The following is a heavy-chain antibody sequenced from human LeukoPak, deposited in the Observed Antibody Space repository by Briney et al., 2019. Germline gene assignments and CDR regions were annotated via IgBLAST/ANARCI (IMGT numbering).Heavy chain of an antibody. CDR3: ARHYYGSGSFDY. V-gene: IGHV4-59*08. CDR1: GGSISSYY. CDR2: IYYSGST. J-gene: IGHJ4*02. D-gene: IGHD3-10*01. Sequence: SETLSLTCTVSGGSISSYYWSWIRQPPGKGLEWIGYIYYSGSTNCNPSLKSRVTISVDTSKNQFSLKLSSVTAADTAVYYCARHYYGSGSFDYWGQGTLVTVSS.